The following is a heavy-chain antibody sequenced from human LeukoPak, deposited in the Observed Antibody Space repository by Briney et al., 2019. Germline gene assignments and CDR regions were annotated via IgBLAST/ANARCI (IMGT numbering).Heavy chain of an antibody. Sequence: GSSVKVSCKASGGTFSSYAISWVRQAPGQGLEWMGGIIPIFGTANYAQKFQGRVTITADESTSTAYMELSSLRSEDTAVYYCAGSPYSSSSRGLIDCWGQGTLVTVSS. CDR3: AGSPYSSSSRGLIDC. CDR2: IIPIFGTA. J-gene: IGHJ4*02. D-gene: IGHD6-6*01. V-gene: IGHV1-69*01. CDR1: GGTFSSYA.